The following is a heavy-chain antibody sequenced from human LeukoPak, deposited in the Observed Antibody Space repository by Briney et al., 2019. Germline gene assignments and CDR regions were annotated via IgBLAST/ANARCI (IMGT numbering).Heavy chain of an antibody. CDR2: INPSGGST. D-gene: IGHD3-3*01. V-gene: IGHV1-46*01. CDR1: GYTFASYY. Sequence: ASVKVSCKASGYTFASYYMHWVRQAPGQGLEWMGIINPSGGSTSYAQKFQGRVTITADKSTSTAYMELSSLRSEDTAVYYCARGITIFGVATYGMDVWGQGTTVTVSS. J-gene: IGHJ6*02. CDR3: ARGITIFGVATYGMDV.